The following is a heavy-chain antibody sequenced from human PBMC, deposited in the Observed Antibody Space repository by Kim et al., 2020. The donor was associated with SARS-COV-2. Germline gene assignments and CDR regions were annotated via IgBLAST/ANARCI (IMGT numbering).Heavy chain of an antibody. CDR1: GFTFSSYS. D-gene: IGHD6-19*01. V-gene: IGHV3-21*01. CDR3: ARVPGIAVAGEDYYYYYGMDV. Sequence: GGSLRLSCAASGFTFSSYSMNWVRQAPGKGLEWVSSISSSSSYIYYADSVKGRFTISRDNAKNSLYLQMNSLRAEDTAVYYCARVPGIAVAGEDYYYYYGMDVWGQGTTVTVSS. CDR2: ISSSSSYI. J-gene: IGHJ6*02.